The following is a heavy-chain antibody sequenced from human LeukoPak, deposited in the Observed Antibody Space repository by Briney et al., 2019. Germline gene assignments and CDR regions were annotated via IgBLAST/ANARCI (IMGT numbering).Heavy chain of an antibody. J-gene: IGHJ3*02. V-gene: IGHV6-1*01. CDR2: TYYRSKWIN. D-gene: IGHD3-9*01. Sequence: SQTLSLNCAISGDSFSVKSDVWNWIRQSPSRGLEWLGRTYYRSKWINDYATSVKSRIIISPDTSKSQFSLHLNSVTPEDTAVYYCARDADWAYDAFDIWGQGTMVTVSS. CDR1: GDSFSVKSDV. CDR3: ARDADWAYDAFDI.